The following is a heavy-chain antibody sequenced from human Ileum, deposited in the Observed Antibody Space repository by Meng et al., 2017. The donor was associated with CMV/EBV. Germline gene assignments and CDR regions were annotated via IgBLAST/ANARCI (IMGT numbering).Heavy chain of an antibody. V-gene: IGHV4-4*07. D-gene: IGHD2-21*02. CDR2: IHPTGNS. CDR1: GGSIRNYC. Sequence: RLQESGTGLVKPSETPSLSCTVSGGSIRNYCWSWIRQPAERQLEWIGRIHPTGNSDQNPSLRGRLVMSLDTSKNQLSLQLNSVTAADTAIYYCTKECYGDQEGPSDYWGQGILVTVSS. CDR3: TKECYGDQEGPSDY. J-gene: IGHJ4*02.